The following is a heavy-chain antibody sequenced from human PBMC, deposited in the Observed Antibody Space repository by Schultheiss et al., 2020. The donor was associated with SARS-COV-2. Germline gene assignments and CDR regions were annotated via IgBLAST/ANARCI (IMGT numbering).Heavy chain of an antibody. V-gene: IGHV1-18*01. J-gene: IGHJ6*02. CDR3: VREGVGQMGRGVIGV. D-gene: IGHD3-10*01. Sequence: GESLKISCKASGYTFTSYGISWVRQAPGQGLEWMRWISAYNGNTNYALKFQGRVTITADESTSTAYVELRSLRSEDTAVYYCVREGVGQMGRGVIGVWGQGTTVTVSS. CDR1: GYTFTSYG. CDR2: ISAYNGNT.